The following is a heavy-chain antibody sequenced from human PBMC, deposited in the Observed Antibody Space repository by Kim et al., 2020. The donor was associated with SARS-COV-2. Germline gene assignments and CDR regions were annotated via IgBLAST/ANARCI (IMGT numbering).Heavy chain of an antibody. V-gene: IGHV1-69*13. CDR1: GGTFSSYA. CDR2: IIPIFGTA. D-gene: IGHD3-3*01. J-gene: IGHJ6*02. CDR3: ARDQEYYDFWSGYSHPPYYYGMDV. Sequence: SVKVSCKASGGTFSSYAISWVRQAPGQGLEWMGGIIPIFGTANYAQKFQGRVTITADESTSTAYMELSSLRSEDTAVYYCARDQEYYDFWSGYSHPPYYYGMDVWGQGTTVTVSS.